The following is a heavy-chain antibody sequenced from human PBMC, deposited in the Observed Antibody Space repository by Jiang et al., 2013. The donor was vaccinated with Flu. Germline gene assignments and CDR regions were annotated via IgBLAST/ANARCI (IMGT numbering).Heavy chain of an antibody. CDR2: INTNTGNP. CDR1: GYTFTSYA. CDR3: ARDKSDYYDSSGYRTRDAFDI. D-gene: IGHD3-22*01. V-gene: IGHV7-4-1*02. J-gene: IGHJ3*02. Sequence: QSGSELKKPGASVKVSCKASGYTFTSYAMNWVRQAPGQGLEWMGWINTNTGNPTYAQGFTGRFVFSLDTSVSTAYLQISSLKAEDTAVYYCARDKSDYYDSSGYRTRDAFDIWGQGTMVTVSS.